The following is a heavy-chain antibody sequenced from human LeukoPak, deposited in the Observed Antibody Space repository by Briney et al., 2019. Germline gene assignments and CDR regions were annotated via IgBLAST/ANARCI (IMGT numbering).Heavy chain of an antibody. Sequence: PGGSLRLSCAGSGFPFSSYTLHWVRQAPGKGLEWLAGTSYDETSKNYADSVKGRSTISRDNTKNTVFLQMNTLRVEDTAVYYCAASQYFEFWSGRDYWGQGTLVSVSS. CDR1: GFPFSSYT. V-gene: IGHV3-30-3*02. CDR2: TSYDETSK. CDR3: AASQYFEFWSGRDY. D-gene: IGHD3/OR15-3a*01. J-gene: IGHJ4*02.